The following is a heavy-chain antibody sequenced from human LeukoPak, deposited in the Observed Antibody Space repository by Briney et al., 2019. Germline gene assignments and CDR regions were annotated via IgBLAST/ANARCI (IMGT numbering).Heavy chain of an antibody. CDR2: ISAYNGNT. J-gene: IGHJ3*02. V-gene: IGHV1-18*04. CDR3: ARGSFYSSTDAFDI. Sequence: RASVKVSCKASGYTFTSYYMHWVRQAPGQGLEWMGWISAYNGNTNYAQKLQGRVTMTTDTSTSTAYMELRSLRSDDTAVYYCARGSFYSSTDAFDIWGQGTMVTVSS. CDR1: GYTFTSYY. D-gene: IGHD3-16*02.